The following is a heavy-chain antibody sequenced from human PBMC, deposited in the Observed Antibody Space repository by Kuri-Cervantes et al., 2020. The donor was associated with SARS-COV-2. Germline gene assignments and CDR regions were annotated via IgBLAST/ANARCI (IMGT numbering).Heavy chain of an antibody. Sequence: ESLKISCTVSGGSISSYYWSWIRQPPGKGLEWIGYIYYSGSTYYNPSLKSRVTISVDTSKNQFSLKLSSVTAADTAVYYCARQMMSSITIFGVVITRNWFDPWGQGTLVTSPQ. CDR3: ARQMMSSITIFGVVITRNWFDP. J-gene: IGHJ5*02. CDR2: IYYSGST. V-gene: IGHV4-59*04. D-gene: IGHD3-3*01. CDR1: GGSISSYY.